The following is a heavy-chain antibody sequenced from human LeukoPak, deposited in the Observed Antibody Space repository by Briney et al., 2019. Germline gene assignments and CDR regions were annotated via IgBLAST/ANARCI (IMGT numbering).Heavy chain of an antibody. J-gene: IGHJ4*02. CDR3: ARAGGLFSPFGY. D-gene: IGHD3-16*01. CDR1: GGSISSGGYY. Sequence: SETLSLTCTVSGGSISSGGYYWSWIRQHPGKGLEWIGYIYYSGSTYYNPSLRSRVTISVDTSKNQFSLKLSSVTAADTAVYYCARAGGLFSPFGYWGQGTLVTVSS. CDR2: IYYSGST. V-gene: IGHV4-31*03.